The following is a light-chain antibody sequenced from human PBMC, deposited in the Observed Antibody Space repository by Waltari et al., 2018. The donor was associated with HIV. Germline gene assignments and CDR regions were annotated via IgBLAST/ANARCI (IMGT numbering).Light chain of an antibody. CDR1: QAISTY. CDR3: QQSYGSPFN. Sequence: DIQMTQSPSSLSASLGDSVVITCRASQAISTYLNWYQQKPGKAPVLLVYSAYTLQPGAPSRFRGAGSRRDFSLSISGLQTEDFASYFCQQSYGSPFNFGPGT. J-gene: IGKJ3*01. CDR2: SAY. V-gene: IGKV1-39*01.